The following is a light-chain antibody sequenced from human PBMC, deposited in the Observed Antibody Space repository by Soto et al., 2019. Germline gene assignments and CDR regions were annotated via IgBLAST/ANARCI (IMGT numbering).Light chain of an antibody. CDR3: QSYDSSLSAL. CDR2: EVS. V-gene: IGLV2-8*01. Sequence: QSVLTQPPSASGSPGQSVTISCTGNSNDVGHSSFISWYQQHPGKGPKLIIYEVSKRPSGVPDRFSGSKSGNTASLSVSGLQDEDEADYYCQSYDSSLSALFGGGTKVTVL. J-gene: IGLJ2*01. CDR1: SNDVGHSSF.